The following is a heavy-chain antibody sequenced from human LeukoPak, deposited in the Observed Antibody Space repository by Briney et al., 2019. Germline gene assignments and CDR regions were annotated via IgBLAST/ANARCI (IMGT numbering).Heavy chain of an antibody. J-gene: IGHJ4*02. V-gene: IGHV1-69*05. CDR1: GGTFSSYA. Sequence: SVKVSCKASGGTFSSYAISWVRQAPGQGLEWMGGIIPIFGTANYAQRFQGRVTMTRDTSTSTVYMELSSLRSEDTAVYYCARFNCGSDCYTDYWGQGTLVTVSS. CDR3: ARFNCGSDCYTDY. D-gene: IGHD2-21*02. CDR2: IIPIFGTA.